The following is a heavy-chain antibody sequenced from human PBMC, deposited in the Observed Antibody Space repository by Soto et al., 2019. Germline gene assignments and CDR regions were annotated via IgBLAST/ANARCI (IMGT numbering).Heavy chain of an antibody. CDR2: IYYSGST. V-gene: IGHV4-59*01. Sequence: SETRSRTWTVSGGSISSYRCSWIRQPPGKGLEWIGYIYYSGSTNYNPSLKSRVTISVDTSKNQFSLKLSSVTAADPAVYYCARERYYGMDVWGQGTTVTVSS. J-gene: IGHJ6*02. CDR3: ARERYYGMDV. CDR1: GGSISSYR.